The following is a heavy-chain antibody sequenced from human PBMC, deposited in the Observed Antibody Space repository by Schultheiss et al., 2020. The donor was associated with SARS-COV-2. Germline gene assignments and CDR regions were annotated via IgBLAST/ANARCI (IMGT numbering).Heavy chain of an antibody. CDR3: TRGERVASHYYYFYGMDV. J-gene: IGHJ6*02. CDR1: GFTFGSFW. CDR2: IYSDGSST. V-gene: IGHV3-74*01. Sequence: AGSLRLSCAASGFTFGSFWMHWVRQAPGKGLVWVSRIYSDGSSTTYADSVKGRFTISRDNTKNTVYLQMNSLRAEDTAVYYCTRGERVASHYYYFYGMDVWGQGTTVTVSS. D-gene: IGHD1-26*01.